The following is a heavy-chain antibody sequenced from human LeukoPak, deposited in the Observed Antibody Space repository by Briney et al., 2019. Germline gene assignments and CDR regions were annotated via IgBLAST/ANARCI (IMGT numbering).Heavy chain of an antibody. CDR2: ISYDGSNG. V-gene: IGHV3-30*04. D-gene: IGHD1-26*01. CDR1: GFTFSSYA. J-gene: IGHJ4*02. CDR3: VREVTSGSFDY. Sequence: GGSLRLSCTASGFTFSSYATHWVRQAPGRGLEWVTVISYDGSNGYYAGSVKGRFTISRDNSQNTLYVQMSSLRPEDTAVYYCVREVTSGSFDYWGQGTLVTVSS.